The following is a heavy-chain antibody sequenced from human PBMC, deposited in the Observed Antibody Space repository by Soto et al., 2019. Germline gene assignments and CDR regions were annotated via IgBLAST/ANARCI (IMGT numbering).Heavy chain of an antibody. V-gene: IGHV3-21*01. CDR3: ARCMGFDGSGYAFFDS. D-gene: IGHD3-10*01. J-gene: IGHJ4*02. CDR1: GFTFSGHT. CDR2: VSSSSSYI. Sequence: EVQLVESGGGLVKPGGSLRLSCAASGFTFSGHTINWVRQAPGKGLEWVSSVSSSSSYIYYADLVKGRFTVSRDNAEKSLYLQMNSLRAEDTAIYYCARCMGFDGSGYAFFDSWGQGTLVTVSS.